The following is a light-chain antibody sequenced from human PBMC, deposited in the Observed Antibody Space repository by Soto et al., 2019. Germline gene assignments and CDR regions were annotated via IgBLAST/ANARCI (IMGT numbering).Light chain of an antibody. V-gene: IGKV4-1*01. J-gene: IGKJ5*01. CDR2: WAS. CDR1: QSVXYTSNNKNY. CDR3: QQYYSSSST. Sequence: DIVMTQSPDSLAVSLGERATIHGKSSQSVXYTSNNKNYVAGDQQKAGQPPQLLGDWASTRESWGPDRFSGSGSGTDFTLTSSSLQAEDVAVYSCQQYYSSSSTFGQGTRLEIK.